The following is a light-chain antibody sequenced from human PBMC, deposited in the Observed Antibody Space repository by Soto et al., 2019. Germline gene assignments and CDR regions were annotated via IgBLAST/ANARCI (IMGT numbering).Light chain of an antibody. V-gene: IGKV2-30*02. J-gene: IGKJ1*01. CDR2: KVS. CDR1: QSLIHIDGATY. Sequence: DVVMTQSPLSLPFPLGQPPSFPCSFGQSLIHIDGATYLNWFQRRQGQSPRRLIYKVSDGDSGVPDRFSGSGSGTDFTLKISRVEAEDVGIYYCMQGTHWPWTFGQGTEVEIK. CDR3: MQGTHWPWT.